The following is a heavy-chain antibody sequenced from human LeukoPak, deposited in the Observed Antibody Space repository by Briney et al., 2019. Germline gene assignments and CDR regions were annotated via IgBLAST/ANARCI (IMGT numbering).Heavy chain of an antibody. Sequence: GESLKISCKGSGYTFTNYWIGWVRQMPGKGLEWMGIIWPSDSDTRYSPSFQGQVTISADKSISTAYQQWSSLKASDTAIYFCARRISGYHIDYWGQGTLVSVSS. CDR3: ARRISGYHIDY. V-gene: IGHV5-51*01. CDR2: IWPSDSDT. CDR1: GYTFTNYW. D-gene: IGHD5-12*01. J-gene: IGHJ4*02.